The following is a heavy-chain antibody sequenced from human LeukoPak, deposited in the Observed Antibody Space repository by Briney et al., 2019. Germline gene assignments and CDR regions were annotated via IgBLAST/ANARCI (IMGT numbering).Heavy chain of an antibody. Sequence: PSETLSLTCAVYGGSFSGYYWGWIRQPPGKGLEWIGEINHSGSTNYNPSLKSRVTISVDTSKNQFSLKLSSVTAADTAVYYCARGWRDLPASGPNWFDPWGQGTLVTVSS. J-gene: IGHJ5*02. CDR2: INHSGST. CDR3: ARGWRDLPASGPNWFDP. V-gene: IGHV4-34*01. D-gene: IGHD2-2*01. CDR1: GGSFSGYY.